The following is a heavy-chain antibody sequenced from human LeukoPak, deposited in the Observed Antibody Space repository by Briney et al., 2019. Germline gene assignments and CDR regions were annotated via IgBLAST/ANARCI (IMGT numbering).Heavy chain of an antibody. D-gene: IGHD5-12*01. Sequence: ASVKVSCKASGYTFTSYYMHWVRQAPGQGLEWMGIINPSGGSTSYAQKFQGRVTMTRDTSTSTAYMELRSLRSDDTAVYYCARADSGYDSNYYYYYYMDVWGKGTTVTVSS. CDR2: INPSGGST. J-gene: IGHJ6*03. CDR3: ARADSGYDSNYYYYYYMDV. CDR1: GYTFTSYY. V-gene: IGHV1-46*01.